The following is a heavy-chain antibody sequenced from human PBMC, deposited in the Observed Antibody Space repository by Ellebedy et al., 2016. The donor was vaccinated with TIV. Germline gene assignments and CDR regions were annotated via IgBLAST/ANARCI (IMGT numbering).Heavy chain of an antibody. CDR2: IYHSGST. CDR3: ARVTGDWYFDL. V-gene: IGHV4-30-2*01. D-gene: IGHD3-10*01. J-gene: IGHJ2*01. Sequence: SETLSLXCAVSGGSISSGGSSWSWIRQPPGKGLEWIGYIYHSGSTYYNPSLKSRVTISVDRSKNQFSLKLSSVTAADTAVYYCARVTGDWYFDLWGRGTLVTVSS. CDR1: GGSISSGGSS.